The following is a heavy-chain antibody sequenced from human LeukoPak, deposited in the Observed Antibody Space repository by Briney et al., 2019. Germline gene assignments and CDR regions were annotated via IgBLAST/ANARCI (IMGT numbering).Heavy chain of an antibody. J-gene: IGHJ4*02. V-gene: IGHV1-69*13. Sequence: SVKVSCKASGGTFSSYAISWVRQAPGQGLEWMGGIIPIFGTANYAQKFQGRVTITADESTSTAYMELSSLRSEDTAVYYCARSGVSLGTVTTFYYFDYWGQGTLVTVSS. CDR2: IIPIFGTA. CDR3: ARSGVSLGTVTTFYYFDY. CDR1: GGTFSSYA. D-gene: IGHD4-17*01.